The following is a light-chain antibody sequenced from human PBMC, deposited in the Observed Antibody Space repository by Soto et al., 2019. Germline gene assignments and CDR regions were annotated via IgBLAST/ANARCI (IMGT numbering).Light chain of an antibody. V-gene: IGLV2-14*01. CDR2: EVS. Sequence: QSALTQPASVSGSPGQSITISCAGTSSDIGGYEYVSWYQQHPDKAPKLIIYEVSDRPSGVSNRFSGSKSGNTASLTISGLLPEDEADYYCSSYTTTSPYVFGTGTKVTVL. CDR1: SSDIGGYEY. J-gene: IGLJ1*01. CDR3: SSYTTTSPYV.